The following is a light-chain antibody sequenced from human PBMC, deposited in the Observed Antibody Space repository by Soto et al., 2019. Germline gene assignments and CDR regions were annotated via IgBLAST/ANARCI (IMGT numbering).Light chain of an antibody. J-gene: IGLJ3*02. CDR2: QAS. CDR1: SSDFGDPRY. V-gene: IGLV2-14*01. CDR3: SSYTSSRTWV. Sequence: QSVLTQPASVSGSPGQSITISCTGPSSDFGDPRYVSWYQQHPGKAPKLVISQASIRPSGISNRFSGSKSDNAASLTISGLQAYDEADYYCSSYTSSRTWVYGGGTQLTVL.